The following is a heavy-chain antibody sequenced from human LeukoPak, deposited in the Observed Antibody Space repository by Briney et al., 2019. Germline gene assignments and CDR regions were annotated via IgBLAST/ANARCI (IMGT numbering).Heavy chain of an antibody. J-gene: IGHJ4*02. CDR3: ARDHDYGGNSPFDY. V-gene: IGHV3-33*01. CDR1: GFTFSSYG. D-gene: IGHD4-23*01. Sequence: PGGSLRLSCAPSGFTFSSYGMHWVRQAPGKGREWLAVIWYDGSNKYYADSVKGRFTISRDNSKNTLYLQMNSLRAEDTAVYYCARDHDYGGNSPFDYWGQGTLVTVSS. CDR2: IWYDGSNK.